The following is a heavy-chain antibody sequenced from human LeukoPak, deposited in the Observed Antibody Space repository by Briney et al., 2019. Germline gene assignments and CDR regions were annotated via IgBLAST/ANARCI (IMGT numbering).Heavy chain of an antibody. CDR3: VRGGIQVSGIDAFDI. V-gene: IGHV3-13*01. CDR1: GFTFRNYD. J-gene: IGHJ3*02. D-gene: IGHD5/OR15-5a*01. Sequence: AGGSLRLSCAASGFTFRNYDMHWVRQFPGRGLEWVSAIGIADDTHYPDSVKGRFTISRENAKNSLYLQMNSLRDGDTAVYYCVRGGIQVSGIDAFDIWAKGQWSPSLQ. CDR2: IGIADDT.